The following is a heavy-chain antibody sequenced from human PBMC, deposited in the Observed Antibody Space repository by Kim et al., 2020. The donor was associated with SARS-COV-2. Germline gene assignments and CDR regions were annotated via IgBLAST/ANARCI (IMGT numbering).Heavy chain of an antibody. CDR1: GGSISSSSYY. CDR2: IYYSGST. J-gene: IGHJ3*01. V-gene: IGHV4-39*01. D-gene: IGHD2-21*02. CDR3: ARHAGDCGGDCYSSDA. Sequence: SETLSLTCNVSGGSISSSSYYWGWIRQPPGKGLEWIGSIYYSGSTYYNPSLKSRVTISVDTSKNQFSLKLSSVTAADTAVYYCARHAGDCGGDCYSSDA.